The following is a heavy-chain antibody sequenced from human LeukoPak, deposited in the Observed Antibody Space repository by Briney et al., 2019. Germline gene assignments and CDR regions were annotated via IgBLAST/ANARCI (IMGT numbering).Heavy chain of an antibody. J-gene: IGHJ6*03. CDR1: GFTFSSYG. V-gene: IGHV3-30*02. Sequence: PGGSLRLSCAASGFTFSSYGMHWVRQAPGKGLEWVAFIRYDGSNKYYADSVKGRFTISRDNSKNTLYLQMNSLRAEDTAVYYCARGERAFCSGGSCYRYYYHDLYYYYMDVWGKGTTVTVSS. CDR2: IRYDGSNK. CDR3: ARGERAFCSGGSCYRYYYHDLYYYYMDV. D-gene: IGHD2-15*01.